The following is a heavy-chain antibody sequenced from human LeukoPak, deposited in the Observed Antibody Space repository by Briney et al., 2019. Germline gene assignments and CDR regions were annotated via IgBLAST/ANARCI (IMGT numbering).Heavy chain of an antibody. Sequence: GGSLRLSCAASGFSVRSNYMSWVRQAPGKGLEWVGRIKSKTDGGTTDYAAPVKGRFTISRDDSKNTLYLQMNSLKTEDTAVYYCTTDQRVRILTGYSPHDYWGQGTLVTVSS. CDR3: TTDQRVRILTGYSPHDY. D-gene: IGHD3-9*01. CDR2: IKSKTDGGTT. J-gene: IGHJ4*02. CDR1: GFSVRSNY. V-gene: IGHV3-15*01.